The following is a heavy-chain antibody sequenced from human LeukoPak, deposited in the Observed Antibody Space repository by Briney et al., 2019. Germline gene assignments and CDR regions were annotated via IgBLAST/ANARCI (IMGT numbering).Heavy chain of an antibody. CDR3: ARSEIDDYSRY. CDR2: IYYSGST. V-gene: IGHV4-39*01. CDR1: GGSISSSSYY. D-gene: IGHD3-16*01. Sequence: ASETLSLTCTVSGGSISSSSYYWGWIRQPPGKGLEWIGSIYYSGSTYYNPSLKRRVTISVDTSKNQFSLKLSSVTAADTAVYYCARSEIDDYSRYWGQGTLVLVSS. J-gene: IGHJ4*02.